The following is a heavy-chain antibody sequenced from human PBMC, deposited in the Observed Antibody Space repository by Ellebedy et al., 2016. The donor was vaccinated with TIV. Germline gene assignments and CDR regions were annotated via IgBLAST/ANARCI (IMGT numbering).Heavy chain of an antibody. CDR3: ARRATRVHFEDY. D-gene: IGHD1-26*01. V-gene: IGHV5-10-1*01. CDR1: GYSFTSYW. Sequence: GESLKISXKGSGYSFTSYWISWVRQMPGKGLEWMGRIDPSDSYTNYSPSFQGHVTISADKSISTAYLQWSSLKASDTAMYYCARRATRVHFEDYWGQGTLVTVSS. J-gene: IGHJ4*02. CDR2: IDPSDSYT.